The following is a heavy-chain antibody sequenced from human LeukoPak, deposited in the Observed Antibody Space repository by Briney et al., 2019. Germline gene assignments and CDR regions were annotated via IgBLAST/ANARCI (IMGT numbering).Heavy chain of an antibody. CDR2: TYYRSNWYN. J-gene: IGHJ4*02. V-gene: IGHV6-1*01. CDR1: GDSVSNNSAA. D-gene: IGHD6-19*01. Sequence: SQTLSLTCAISGDSVSNNSAAWNWIRQSPSRGLEWLGRTYYRSNWYNDYEVSVKSRITINPDTSKNQFSLHLNSVTPEDTAVYYCARAGEIAVAGYFDYWGQGTLVTVSS. CDR3: ARAGEIAVAGYFDY.